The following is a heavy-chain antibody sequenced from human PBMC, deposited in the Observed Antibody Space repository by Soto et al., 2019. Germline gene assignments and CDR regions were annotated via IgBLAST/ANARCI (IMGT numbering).Heavy chain of an antibody. D-gene: IGHD3-22*01. CDR3: AKDVGYYDSSGYYGIGMGV. Sequence: GGALRLSCAASGYTFSSYGMHWVRQAPGKGLEWVAVISYDGSNKYYADSVKGRFTISRDNSKNTLYLQMNSLRAEDTAVYYCAKDVGYYDSSGYYGIGMGVWGQGTTVTVSS. CDR2: ISYDGSNK. V-gene: IGHV3-30*18. CDR1: GYTFSSYG. J-gene: IGHJ6*02.